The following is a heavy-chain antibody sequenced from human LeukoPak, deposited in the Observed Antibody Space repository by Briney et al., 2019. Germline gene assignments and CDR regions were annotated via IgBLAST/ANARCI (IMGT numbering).Heavy chain of an antibody. V-gene: IGHV4-34*01. J-gene: IGHJ6*02. D-gene: IGHD6-13*01. CDR2: INHSGST. CDR3: ASHNAAGSYYYYYGMDV. CDR1: GGSFSGYY. Sequence: SETPSLTCAVYGGSFSGYYWSWIRQPPGKGLEWIGEINHSGSTNYNPSLKSRVTISVDTSKNQFSLKLSSVTAADTAVYYCASHNAAGSYYYYYGMDVWGQGTTVTVSS.